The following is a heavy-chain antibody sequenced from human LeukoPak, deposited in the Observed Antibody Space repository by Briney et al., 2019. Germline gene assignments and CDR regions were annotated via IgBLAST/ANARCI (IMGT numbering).Heavy chain of an antibody. CDR2: ICSSGSTI. D-gene: IGHD3-3*01. CDR3: ARDSPSTIFGVVPDY. V-gene: IGHV3-11*01. CDR1: GFTFSDYY. J-gene: IGHJ4*02. Sequence: GGSLRLSCAASGFTFSDYYMSWIRQAPGKGLEWVSYICSSGSTIYYADSVKGRFTISRDNAKNSLYLQMNSLRAEDTAVYYCARDSPSTIFGVVPDYWGQGTLVTVSS.